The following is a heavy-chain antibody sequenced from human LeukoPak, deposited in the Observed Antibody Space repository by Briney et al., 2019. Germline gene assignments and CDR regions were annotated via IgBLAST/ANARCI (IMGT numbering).Heavy chain of an antibody. D-gene: IGHD5-18*01. Sequence: PSQTLSLTCAISGDSVSSNSAAWNWIRQSPSRGLEWLGRTYYRSKWYNDYAVSVKSRITINPDTSKNQFSLQLSSVTAADTAVYYCARGLAMVKPFDYWGQGTLVTVSS. CDR1: GDSVSSNSAA. V-gene: IGHV6-1*01. J-gene: IGHJ4*02. CDR2: TYYRSKWYN. CDR3: ARGLAMVKPFDY.